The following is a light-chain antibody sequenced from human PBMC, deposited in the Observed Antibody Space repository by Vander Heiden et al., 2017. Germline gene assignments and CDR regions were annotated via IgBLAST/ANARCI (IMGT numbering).Light chain of an antibody. Sequence: SYDLTQPPLVSVSPGQTARITCSGDALPKKCAFWYQQKSGQAPVLVIYEDNKRPSGIPERFSGSSSGTMATLTISGAQAEDEADYYCYSTDSGGYQRVFGGGTKLTVL. CDR2: EDN. J-gene: IGLJ3*02. V-gene: IGLV3-10*01. CDR3: YSTDSGGYQRV. CDR1: ALPKKC.